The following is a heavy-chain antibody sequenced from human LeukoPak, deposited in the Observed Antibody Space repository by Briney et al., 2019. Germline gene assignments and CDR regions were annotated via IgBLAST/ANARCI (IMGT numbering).Heavy chain of an antibody. Sequence: PSETLSLTCAVYGGSFSGYYWSWIRQPPGKGLEWIGEINHRGSTNYNPSLKSRVTISVDTSKNQFSLKLSSVTAADTAVYYCARGTHDYGDYGTFDYWGQGTLVTVSS. CDR2: INHRGST. J-gene: IGHJ4*02. V-gene: IGHV4-34*01. CDR1: GGSFSGYY. D-gene: IGHD4-17*01. CDR3: ARGTHDYGDYGTFDY.